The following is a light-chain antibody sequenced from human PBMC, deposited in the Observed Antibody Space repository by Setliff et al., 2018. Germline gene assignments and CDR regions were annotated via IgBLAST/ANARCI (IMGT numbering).Light chain of an antibody. V-gene: IGLV2-14*03. Sequence: QSALAQPPSASGSPGQSVTISCTGTSSDVGGYNYVSWYQQHPDKAPKLMIYDVSNRPSGVSNRFSGSKSGNTASLTISGLQAEDETDYYCSSYTSSSASYVFGTGTKVTVL. CDR1: SSDVGGYNY. J-gene: IGLJ1*01. CDR3: SSYTSSSASYV. CDR2: DVS.